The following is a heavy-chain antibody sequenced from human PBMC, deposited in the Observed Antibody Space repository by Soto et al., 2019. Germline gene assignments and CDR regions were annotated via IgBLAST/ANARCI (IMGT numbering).Heavy chain of an antibody. Sequence: GSLRLSCAASGFTFDDYNMHWVRQAPGKGLEWVSLISRDGTNTNYAESVKGRFTISRDNSKNSLYLQMSSLRTEDTALYYCVKETYYYDVSSYYPLGSWGQGTLVTVSS. CDR3: VKETYYYDVSSYYPLGS. J-gene: IGHJ5*02. V-gene: IGHV3-43*01. CDR2: ISRDGTNT. D-gene: IGHD3-22*01. CDR1: GFTFDDYN.